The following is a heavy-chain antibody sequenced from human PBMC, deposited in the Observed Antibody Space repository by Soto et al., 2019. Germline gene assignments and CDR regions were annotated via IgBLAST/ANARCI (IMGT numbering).Heavy chain of an antibody. CDR3: AKDGGYCSSTSCHPYYFDY. CDR2: ISGSGGST. J-gene: IGHJ4*02. Sequence: EVQLLESGGGLVQPGGSLRLSCAASGFTFSSYAMSWVRQAPGKGLEWVSAISGSGGSTYYADSVKGRFTISRDNSKNTLYLQMNSLRAEDTAVYYCAKDGGYCSSTSCHPYYFDYWGQGTLVTVSS. D-gene: IGHD2-2*03. V-gene: IGHV3-23*01. CDR1: GFTFSSYA.